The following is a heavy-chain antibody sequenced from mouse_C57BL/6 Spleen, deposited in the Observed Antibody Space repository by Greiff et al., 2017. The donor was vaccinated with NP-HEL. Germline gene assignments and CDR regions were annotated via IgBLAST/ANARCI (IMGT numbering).Heavy chain of an antibody. J-gene: IGHJ2*01. V-gene: IGHV1-52*01. Sequence: VQLQQPGAELVRPGSSVKLSCKASGYTFTSYWMHWVKQRPIQGLEWIGNIDPSDSETHYNQKFKDKATLTVDKSSSTAYMQLSSLTSEDSAVYYCARSGLIYYYGSSPDYWGQGTTLTVSS. CDR2: IDPSDSET. CDR3: ARSGLIYYYGSSPDY. D-gene: IGHD1-1*01. CDR1: GYTFTSYW.